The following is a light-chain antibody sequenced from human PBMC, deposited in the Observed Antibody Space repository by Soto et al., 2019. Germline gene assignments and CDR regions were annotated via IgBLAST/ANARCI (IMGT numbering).Light chain of an antibody. J-gene: IGKJ1*01. V-gene: IGKV1-5*03. Sequence: IHRTKFTCTLSASVGDRVTRSRRASQSISNVLGWYQQKPGEAPKVLIYTASYLESGVPSRFSGSGSGTEFSLTISSLQPGDLATYYCQHYSTLPVTFGQGTKVDIK. CDR1: QSISNV. CDR3: QHYSTLPVT. CDR2: TAS.